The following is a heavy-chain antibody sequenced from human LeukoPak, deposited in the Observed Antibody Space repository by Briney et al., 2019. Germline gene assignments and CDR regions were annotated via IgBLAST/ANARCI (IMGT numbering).Heavy chain of an antibody. Sequence: GGSLRLSCAASGFTFSSYSMNWVRQAPGKGLEWVSSISSSSSYIYYADSVKGRFTISRDNAKNSLYLQMNNLRAEDTAVYYCARVPSPYYFDYWGQGTLVTVSS. J-gene: IGHJ4*02. V-gene: IGHV3-21*01. CDR3: ARVPSPYYFDY. CDR2: ISSSSSYI. CDR1: GFTFSSYS.